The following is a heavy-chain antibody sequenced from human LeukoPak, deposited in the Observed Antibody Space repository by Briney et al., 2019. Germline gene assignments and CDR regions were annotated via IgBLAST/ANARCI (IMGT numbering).Heavy chain of an antibody. D-gene: IGHD2-2*01. CDR1: GFTFSTYA. J-gene: IGHJ5*02. V-gene: IGHV3-23*01. Sequence: GGSLRLSCAASGFTFSTYALSWVRQAPGKGLEWVSVISGSGGSIYYADSVKGRFTISRDNSKNTLYLQMNSLRAEDTAVYYCAKDSRGSSAWNHWGQGTLVTVSS. CDR2: ISGSGGSI. CDR3: AKDSRGSSAWNH.